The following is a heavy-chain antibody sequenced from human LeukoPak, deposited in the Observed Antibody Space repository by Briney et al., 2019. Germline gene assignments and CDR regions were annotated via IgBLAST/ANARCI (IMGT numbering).Heavy chain of an antibody. CDR1: GYSFSSYW. V-gene: IGHV5-51*01. D-gene: IGHD1-26*01. J-gene: IGHJ3*02. CDR3: ARPPYSGSYSLKAFDI. Sequence: GESLKISCKASGYSFSSYWIGWVRQMPGKGLEWMGIIYPGDSETRYSPSFQGQVTISADKSISTAYLQWSSLKASHTAMYYCARPPYSGSYSLKAFDIWGQGTMVTVSS. CDR2: IYPGDSET.